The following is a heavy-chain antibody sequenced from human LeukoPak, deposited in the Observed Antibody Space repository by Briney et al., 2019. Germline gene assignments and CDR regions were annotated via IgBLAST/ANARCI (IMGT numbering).Heavy chain of an antibody. Sequence: ASVKVSCKASGYTFTSYDINWVRQATGQGLEWMGWVNPNSGNTGYAQKFQGRVTMTRNTSISTAYMELSSLRSEDTAVYYCARGLDYVGLADYWGQGTLVTVSS. CDR1: GYTFTSYD. D-gene: IGHD4-23*01. J-gene: IGHJ4*02. CDR3: ARGLDYVGLADY. CDR2: VNPNSGNT. V-gene: IGHV1-8*01.